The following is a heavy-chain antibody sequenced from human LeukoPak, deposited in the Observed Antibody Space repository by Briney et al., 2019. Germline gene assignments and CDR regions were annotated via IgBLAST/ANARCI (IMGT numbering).Heavy chain of an antibody. CDR2: ISHDGSNK. Sequence: GSLRLSCAASGFTFRSFAMHWVRQAPGKGLQWVAIISHDGSNKYYEDSLKGRFTISRDNSKNTLYLQMNSLRAEDTALYYCARDTRYSSNWILDYWGQGTLVTVSS. CDR3: ARDTRYSSNWILDY. J-gene: IGHJ4*02. V-gene: IGHV3-30*04. CDR1: GFTFRSFA. D-gene: IGHD6-13*01.